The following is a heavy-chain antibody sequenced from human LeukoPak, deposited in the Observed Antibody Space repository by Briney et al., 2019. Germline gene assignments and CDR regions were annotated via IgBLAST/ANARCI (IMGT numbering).Heavy chain of an antibody. CDR3: ARGGYNYGSVFDY. J-gene: IGHJ4*02. Sequence: GGSLRLSCAASDSMSRRFKMNWVRQAPGKGLEWVSYISDDSSTIHYPDSVKGRFTISRDNAENSLYLQMNSLRAEDTAVYYCARGGYNYGSVFDYWGQGTLVTVSS. D-gene: IGHD5-18*01. CDR2: ISDDSSTI. V-gene: IGHV3-48*01. CDR1: DSMSRRFK.